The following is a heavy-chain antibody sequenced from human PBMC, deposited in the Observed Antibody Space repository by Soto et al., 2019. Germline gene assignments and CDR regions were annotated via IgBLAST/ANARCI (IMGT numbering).Heavy chain of an antibody. CDR1: GFTFDDYA. CDR2: ISWNSGSI. CDR3: ANDIRQWLGVNWFDP. V-gene: IGHV3-9*01. J-gene: IGHJ5*02. D-gene: IGHD6-19*01. Sequence: EVQLVESGGGLVQPGRSLRLSCAASGFTFDDYAMHWVRQAPGKGLEWVSGISWNSGSIGYADSVKGRFTISRDNAQNSLYLQMNSLRAEDTALYYCANDIRQWLGVNWFDPWGQGTLVTVSS.